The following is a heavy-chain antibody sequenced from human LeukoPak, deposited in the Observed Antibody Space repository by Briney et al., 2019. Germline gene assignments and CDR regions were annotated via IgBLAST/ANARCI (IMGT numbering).Heavy chain of an antibody. V-gene: IGHV1-8*02. CDR3: VRQTRFLEWLYDY. Sequence: ASVKVSCKASGYTFTNYDINWVRQAAGQGLEWMGWMNPNSGDTGYAQNFQGRVTITRNTSMSTAYMELSSLGSEDTVVYYCVRQTRFLEWLYDYWGQGTLVTVSS. J-gene: IGHJ4*02. CDR2: MNPNSGDT. CDR1: GYTFTNYD. D-gene: IGHD3-3*01.